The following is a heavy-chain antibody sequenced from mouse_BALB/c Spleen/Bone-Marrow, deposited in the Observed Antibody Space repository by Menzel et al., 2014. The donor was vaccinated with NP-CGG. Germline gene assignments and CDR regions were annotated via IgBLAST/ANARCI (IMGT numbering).Heavy chain of an antibody. V-gene: IGHV5-9-4*01. CDR1: GFTFSSYA. D-gene: IGHD3-2*02. Sequence: VQLQQSGGGLVKPGGSLKLSCAASGFTFSSYAMSWVRQSPEKRLEWVAEISSGGSYTYYPDTVTGRFTISRDNAKNTLYLEMSSLRSEDTAMYYCARSPQRDYAMDYWGQGTSVTVSS. CDR3: ARSPQRDYAMDY. CDR2: ISSGGSYT. J-gene: IGHJ4*01.